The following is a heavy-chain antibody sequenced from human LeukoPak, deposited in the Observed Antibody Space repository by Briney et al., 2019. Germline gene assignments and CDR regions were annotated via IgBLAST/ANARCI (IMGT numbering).Heavy chain of an antibody. CDR2: IYYSGST. CDR1: GGSISSSSYY. J-gene: IGHJ4*02. CDR3: ARLSPLGSSTYYFDY. V-gene: IGHV4-39*01. Sequence: SETPSLTCTVSGGSISSSSYYWGWIRRPGWIRQPPGKGLEWIGSIYYSGSTYYNPSLKSRVTISVDTSKNQFSLKLSSVTAADTAVYYCARLSPLGSSTYYFDYWGQGTLVTVSS. D-gene: IGHD6-13*01.